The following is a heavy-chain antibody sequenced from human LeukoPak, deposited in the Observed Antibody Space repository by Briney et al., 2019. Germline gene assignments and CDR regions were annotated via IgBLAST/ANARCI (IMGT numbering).Heavy chain of an antibody. Sequence: PSETLSLTCTVSGGSISSYYWSWIRQPPGKGLEWIGYIYYSGSTNYNPSPKSRVTISVNTSKNQFSLKLSSVTAADTAVYYCARDITAWGQGTLVTGSS. D-gene: IGHD3-3*01. CDR2: IYYSGST. V-gene: IGHV4-59*01. CDR1: GGSISSYY. J-gene: IGHJ5*02. CDR3: ARDITA.